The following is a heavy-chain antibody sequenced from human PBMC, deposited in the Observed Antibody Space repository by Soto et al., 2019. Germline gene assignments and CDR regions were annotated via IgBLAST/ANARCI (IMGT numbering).Heavy chain of an antibody. V-gene: IGHV1-2*02. CDR3: ARGGGTILAPLP. J-gene: IGHJ5*02. CDR1: GYTFTGYF. CDR2: INPNSGAT. D-gene: IGHD3-3*01. Sequence: QVQLVQSGAEVKKPGASVKVSCRASGYTFTGYFMHWVRQAPGQGLEWMGWINPNSGATKYAQKFQGRVTLSRDTSIRTAYMELSGLTSDDTAVYYCARGGGTILAPLPWGQGTLVTVSS.